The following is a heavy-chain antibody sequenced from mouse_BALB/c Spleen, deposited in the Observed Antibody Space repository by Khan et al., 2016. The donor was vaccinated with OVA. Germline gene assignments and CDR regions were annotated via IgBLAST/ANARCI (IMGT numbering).Heavy chain of an antibody. CDR1: GFSLTSYG. CDR2: IWSVGST. Sequence: QIQLVQSGPGLVQPSQSLSITCTVSGFSLTSYGVHWVRQSPGKGLEWLGVIWSVGSTDYNAVFISRLNISKDNSKSQAFFKMNSLQANDTAIYYCVRNYDYDEGLAYWGQGTLVTVSA. V-gene: IGHV2-2*02. D-gene: IGHD2-4*01. J-gene: IGHJ3*01. CDR3: VRNYDYDEGLAY.